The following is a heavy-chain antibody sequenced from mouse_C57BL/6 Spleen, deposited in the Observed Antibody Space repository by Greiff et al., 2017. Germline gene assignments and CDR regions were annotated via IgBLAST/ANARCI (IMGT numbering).Heavy chain of an antibody. CDR2: IYPGDGDT. J-gene: IGHJ4*01. D-gene: IGHD2-1*01. CDR1: GYAFSSSW. Sequence: QVHVKQSGPELVKPGASVKISCKASGYAFSSSWMNWVKQRPGQGLEWIGRIYPGDGDTNYNGKFTGKATLTADKSYSTAYMQLRSLTSEDSAVYVCAREGIVRNYYYYAMDYWGQRTSVTVSS. CDR3: AREGIVRNYYYYAMDY. V-gene: IGHV1-82*01.